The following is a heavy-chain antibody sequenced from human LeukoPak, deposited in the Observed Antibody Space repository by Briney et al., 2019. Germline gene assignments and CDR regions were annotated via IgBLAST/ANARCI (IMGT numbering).Heavy chain of an antibody. J-gene: IGHJ4*02. CDR2: ISASGDTI. CDR3: AARSVASNPEAY. Sequence: GGSLRLSCAASGFTFSDHYMSWNRQAPGKGQEWVSYISASGDTIYYADSVKGRFTISRDNARNSLYLQMSSLRAEDTAVYYCAARSVASNPEAYWGQGTLVTVSS. D-gene: IGHD5-24*01. V-gene: IGHV3-11*01. CDR1: GFTFSDHY.